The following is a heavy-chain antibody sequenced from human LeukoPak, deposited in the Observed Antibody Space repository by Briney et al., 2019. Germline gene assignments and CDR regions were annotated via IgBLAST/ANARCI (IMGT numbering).Heavy chain of an antibody. CDR3: VRGNYNFDY. V-gene: IGHV6-1*01. J-gene: IGHJ4*02. Sequence: SQTLSLTCAISGESVSSDGAAWNWIRQSPSRGLEWLGRTYYRSKWYNEYAEYVKSRITINPDTSKNRFSLQLSSVIPEDTAVYYCVRGNYNFDYWGQGTLVTVSS. D-gene: IGHD1-7*01. CDR2: TYYRSKWYN. CDR1: GESVSSDGAA.